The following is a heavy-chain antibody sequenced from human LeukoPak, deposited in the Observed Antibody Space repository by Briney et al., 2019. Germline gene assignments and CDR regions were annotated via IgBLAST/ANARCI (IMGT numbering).Heavy chain of an antibody. D-gene: IGHD4-17*01. CDR2: IIPIFGTA. CDR1: GGTFSSYA. J-gene: IGHJ6*03. V-gene: IGHV1-69*06. Sequence: GSSVKVSCKASGGTFSSYAISWVRQAPGQGLEWMGGIIPIFGTANYAQKFQGRVTITADKSTSTAYMELSSLRSDDTAVYYCARDHFTVTTFYYYYYYMDVWGKGTTVTISS. CDR3: ARDHFTVTTFYYYYYYMDV.